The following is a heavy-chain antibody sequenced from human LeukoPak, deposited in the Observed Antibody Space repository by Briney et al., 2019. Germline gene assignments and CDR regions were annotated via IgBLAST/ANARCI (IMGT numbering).Heavy chain of an antibody. CDR2: ISAYNGNT. CDR1: GYTFTSYG. D-gene: IGHD3-3*01. V-gene: IGHV1-18*01. CDR3: ARDSAISDFWSGYLDC. J-gene: IGHJ4*02. Sequence: ASVKVSCKASGYTFTSYGISWVRQAPGQGLEWMGWISAYNGNTNYAQKLQGRVTMTTDTSTSTAYMELRSLRSDDTAVYYCARDSAISDFWSGYLDCWGQGTLVTVSS.